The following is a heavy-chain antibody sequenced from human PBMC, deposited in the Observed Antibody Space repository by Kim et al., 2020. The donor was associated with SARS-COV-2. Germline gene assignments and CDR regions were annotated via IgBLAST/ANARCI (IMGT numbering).Heavy chain of an antibody. D-gene: IGHD3-10*01. CDR2: ISGSGGGT. CDR3: AKYVVRGVSAFDY. V-gene: IGHV3-23*01. CDR1: GFTFSSYG. Sequence: GGSLRLSCAASGFTFSSYGMSWVRQAPGKGLEWVSAISGSGGGTYYTDSVKGRITISRDNSKNTLYLQMNSLRAEDTAVYYCAKYVVRGVSAFDYWGQGTLVTVSS. J-gene: IGHJ4*02.